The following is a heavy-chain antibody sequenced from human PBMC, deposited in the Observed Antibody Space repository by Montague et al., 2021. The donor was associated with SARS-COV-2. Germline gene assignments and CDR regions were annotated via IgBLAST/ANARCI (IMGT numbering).Heavy chain of an antibody. V-gene: IGHV4-59*12. CDR3: ARGQRGYCYGLGVSDHFDY. CDR2: IYYSGST. J-gene: IGHJ4*01. CDR1: GGSISNYY. Sequence: SETLSLTCTVSGGSISNYYWSWIRQPPGKGLEWIGYIYYSGSTNYNPSLKSRVTISVDTSKSQFSLKLSSVTAADTAVYYCARGQRGYCYGLGVSDHFDYWGQGTPVTVPS. D-gene: IGHD3-10*01.